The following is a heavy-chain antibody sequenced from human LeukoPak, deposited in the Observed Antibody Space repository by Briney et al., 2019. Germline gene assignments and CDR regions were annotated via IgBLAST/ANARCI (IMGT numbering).Heavy chain of an antibody. CDR1: GGTFSSYA. CDR3: ARDGEGTRYYFDY. Sequence: GASVKVSCKASGGTFSSYAISWVRQAPGQGLEWMGGIIPIFGTANYAQKFQGRVTTTTDESTSTAYMELSSLRSEDTAVYYCARDGEGTRYYFDYWGQGTLVTVSS. J-gene: IGHJ4*02. V-gene: IGHV1-69*05. CDR2: IIPIFGTA. D-gene: IGHD3-10*01.